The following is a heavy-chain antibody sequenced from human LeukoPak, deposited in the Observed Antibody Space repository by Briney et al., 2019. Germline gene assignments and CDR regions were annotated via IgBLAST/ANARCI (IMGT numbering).Heavy chain of an antibody. CDR1: GYTFTNYD. Sequence: ASVKVSCKASGYTFTNYDINWVRQATGQGLEWMGLMNPNSGNTGYAQKFQGRVTINRKTSISTAYMELSSLRSEDTAVYYCARCATPRIACFDFWGQGTLVTVSS. CDR2: MNPNSGNT. CDR3: ARCATPRIACFDF. D-gene: IGHD2-15*01. J-gene: IGHJ4*02. V-gene: IGHV1-8*02.